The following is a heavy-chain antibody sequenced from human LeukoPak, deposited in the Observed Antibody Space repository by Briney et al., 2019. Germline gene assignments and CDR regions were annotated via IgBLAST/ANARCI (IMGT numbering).Heavy chain of an antibody. CDR2: ISGSGGNT. J-gene: IGHJ4*02. V-gene: IGHV3-23*01. Sequence: GGSLRLSCAASGFTFSNNAMSWVRQAPGKGLEWVSAISGSGGNTYYADSVKGRFTISRDNSKNTLFLQMNSLRAEDTAVYYCARDRGYSSGWYGQDYWGQGTLVTVSS. D-gene: IGHD6-19*01. CDR1: GFTFSNNA. CDR3: ARDRGYSSGWYGQDY.